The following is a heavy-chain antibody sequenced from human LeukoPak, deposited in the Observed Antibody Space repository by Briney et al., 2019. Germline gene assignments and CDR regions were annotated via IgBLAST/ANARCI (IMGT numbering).Heavy chain of an antibody. CDR2: IYTSGST. CDR1: GGSISSGSYY. CDR3: ARDRQPTLGYCSGGSCYSPYYFDY. V-gene: IGHV4-61*02. Sequence: EPSETLSLTCTVSGGSISSGSYYWSWIRQPAGKGLEWIGRIYTSGSTNYNPSLKSRVTISVDTSKNQFSLKLSSVTAADTAVYYCARDRQPTLGYCSGGSCYSPYYFDYWGQGTLVTVSS. D-gene: IGHD2-15*01. J-gene: IGHJ4*02.